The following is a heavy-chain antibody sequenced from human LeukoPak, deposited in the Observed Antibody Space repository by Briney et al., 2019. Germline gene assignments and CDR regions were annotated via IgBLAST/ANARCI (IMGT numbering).Heavy chain of an antibody. V-gene: IGHV1-18*01. CDR2: ISAYNGNT. CDR1: GYTFTSYG. D-gene: IGHD3-22*01. CDR3: ARKGDSRPAPLDY. J-gene: IGHJ4*02. Sequence: GASVKVSCKASGYTFTSYGISWVRQAPGQGLEWMGWISAYNGNTNYAQKLQGRVTMTTDTSTSTDYMELRSQRSDDPAVYYCARKGDSRPAPLDYWGQGTLVSVSS.